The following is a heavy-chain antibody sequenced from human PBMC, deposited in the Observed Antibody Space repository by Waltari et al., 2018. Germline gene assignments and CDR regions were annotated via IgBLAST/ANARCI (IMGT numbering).Heavy chain of an antibody. V-gene: IGHV1-8*03. CDR1: GYTFTSYD. CDR2: INPNSGNT. J-gene: IGHJ6*02. Sequence: QVQLVQSGAEVKKPGASVKVSCKASGYTFTSYDINWVRKATGQGLEWMGWINPNSGNTGYAQKFQGRVTITRNTSISTAYMELSSLRSEDTAVYYCARADSSSCHLVYYYYYYVMDVWGQGTTVTVSS. CDR3: ARADSSSCHLVYYYYYYVMDV. D-gene: IGHD6-13*01.